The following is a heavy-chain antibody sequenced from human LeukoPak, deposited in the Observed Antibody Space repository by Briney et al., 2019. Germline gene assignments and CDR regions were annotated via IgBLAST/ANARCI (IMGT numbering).Heavy chain of an antibody. CDR2: IYSGGST. CDR3: AREGYSSGSRTGIDY. CDR1: GFTVSSNF. V-gene: IGHV3-53*04. J-gene: IGHJ4*02. D-gene: IGHD5-18*01. Sequence: GGSLRLSCAASGFTVSSNFMNWVRQAPGRGLEGVSVIYSGGSTSYADSVKGRFTTSRHNSKNTLFLQMNSLRIDDTAVYYCAREGYSSGSRTGIDYWGQGTLVTVSS.